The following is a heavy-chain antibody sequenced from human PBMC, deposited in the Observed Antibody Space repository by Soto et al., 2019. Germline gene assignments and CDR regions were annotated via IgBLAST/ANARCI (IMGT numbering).Heavy chain of an antibody. CDR2: ISGSGGST. V-gene: IGHV3-23*01. CDR1: GFTFSSYA. J-gene: IGHJ6*02. D-gene: IGHD3-3*01. Sequence: EVQLLESGGGLVQPGGSLRLSCAASGFTFSSYAMSWVRQAPGKGLEWVSAISGSGGSTYYADSVKGRFTSSRDKSKNPLYLKKNNLKAEDTAVYYCAQGAKDFLSGYYYCGMDVWVQGTTV. CDR3: AQGAKDFLSGYYYCGMDV.